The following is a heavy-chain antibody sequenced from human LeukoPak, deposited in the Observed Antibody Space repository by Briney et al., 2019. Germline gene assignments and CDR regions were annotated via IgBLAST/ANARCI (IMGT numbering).Heavy chain of an antibody. V-gene: IGHV3-74*01. J-gene: IGHJ4*02. CDR1: GSTLSSYW. CDR2: MNSDGSST. D-gene: IGHD4-17*01. CDR3: AREAFNYGDRYFDY. Sequence: PGGSLRLSCAASGSTLSSYWMHWVRQAPGKGLVWVSRMNSDGSSTTYADSVKGRFTTSRDNAKNALYLQMSSLRAEDTAVYHCAREAFNYGDRYFDYWGQGTLVTVSS.